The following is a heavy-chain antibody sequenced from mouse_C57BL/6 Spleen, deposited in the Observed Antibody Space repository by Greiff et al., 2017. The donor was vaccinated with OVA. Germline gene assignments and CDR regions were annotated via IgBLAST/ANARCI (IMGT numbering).Heavy chain of an antibody. Sequence: QVHVKQSGAELVKPGASVKMSCKASGYTFTSYWITWVKQRPGQGLEWIGDIYPGSGSTNYNEKFKSKATLTVDTSSSTAYMQLSSLTSEDSAVYYCARVTYYSNDYYAMDYWGQGTSVTVSS. J-gene: IGHJ4*01. D-gene: IGHD2-5*01. CDR3: ARVTYYSNDYYAMDY. CDR2: IYPGSGST. V-gene: IGHV1-55*01. CDR1: GYTFTSYW.